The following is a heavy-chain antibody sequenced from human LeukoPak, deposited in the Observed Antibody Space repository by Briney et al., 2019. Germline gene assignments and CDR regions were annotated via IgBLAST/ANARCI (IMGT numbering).Heavy chain of an antibody. J-gene: IGHJ4*02. V-gene: IGHV1-2*02. D-gene: IGHD6-13*01. Sequence: ASVKVSCKASGYTFTGYYMHWVRQAPGQGLEWMGWINPNSGGTNYAQKLQGRVTMTRATSISTAYMELSRLRSDATAVYYCARGGAAAGMRTKNYWGQGTLVTVSS. CDR3: ARGGAAAGMRTKNY. CDR1: GYTFTGYY. CDR2: INPNSGGT.